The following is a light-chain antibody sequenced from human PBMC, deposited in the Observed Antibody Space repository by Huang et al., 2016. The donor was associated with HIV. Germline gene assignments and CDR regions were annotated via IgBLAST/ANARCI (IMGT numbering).Light chain of an antibody. V-gene: IGKV1-39*01. CDR3: QQTYSTLLFT. CDR1: KNIKKY. Sequence: DIQMTQSPSSLSESVGVRVTITCRASKNIKKYLNWYQQKPGKAPKLLIYNASSLQSGVPSRFSCSGSGTDVTLTISSLQVEDFATYYCQQTYSTLLFTFGPGTKVHI. J-gene: IGKJ3*01. CDR2: NAS.